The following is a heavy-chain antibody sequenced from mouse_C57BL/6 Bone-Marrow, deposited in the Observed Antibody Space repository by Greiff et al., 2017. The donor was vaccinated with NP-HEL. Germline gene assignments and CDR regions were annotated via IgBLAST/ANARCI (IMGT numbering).Heavy chain of an antibody. CDR2: IYPRSGNT. CDR3: ARDGREGNSMDY. Sequence: VQVVESGAELARPGASVKLSCKASGYTFTSYGISWVKQRTGQGLEWIGEIYPRSGNTYYNEKFKGKATLTADKSSSTAYMELRSLTSEDSAVYFCARDGREGNSMDYWGQGTSVTVSS. J-gene: IGHJ4*01. CDR1: GYTFTSYG. V-gene: IGHV1-81*01.